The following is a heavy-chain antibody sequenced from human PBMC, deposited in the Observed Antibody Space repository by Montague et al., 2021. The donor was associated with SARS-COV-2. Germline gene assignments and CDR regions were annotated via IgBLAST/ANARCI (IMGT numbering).Heavy chain of an antibody. Sequence: CAISGDSVSSNSATWNWVRQSPSSGLEWLGRTYYRSKWYNDYAXXXRGRVTINPDTSKNQFSLQLNSVTPEDTAIYYCTSGREGNYNVMDVWGQGTTVTVSS. CDR1: GDSVSSNSAT. V-gene: IGHV6-1*01. CDR3: TSGREGNYNVMDV. D-gene: IGHD1-1*01. CDR2: TYYRSKWYN. J-gene: IGHJ6*02.